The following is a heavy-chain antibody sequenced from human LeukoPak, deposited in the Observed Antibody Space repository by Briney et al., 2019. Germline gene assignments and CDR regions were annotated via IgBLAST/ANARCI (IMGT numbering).Heavy chain of an antibody. J-gene: IGHJ5*02. CDR2: ISGSGSST. D-gene: IGHD5-24*01. V-gene: IGHV3-23*01. Sequence: GGSLRLSCAASGFTFSSYAMCWVRQAPGKGLQWVSSISGSGSSTYYADSVKDRFTISRDNSKNTLFLQVNSLRAEDTAVYYCVKGSRGNYDTWGQGTLVTVSS. CDR3: VKGSRGNYDT. CDR1: GFTFSSYA.